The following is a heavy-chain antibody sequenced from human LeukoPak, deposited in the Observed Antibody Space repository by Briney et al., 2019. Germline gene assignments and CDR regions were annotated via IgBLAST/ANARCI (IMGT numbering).Heavy chain of an antibody. Sequence: PSETLSLTCTVSGGSISSSSYYWGWIRQPPGKGLEWIGSIYYSGSTYYNPSLKSRVTISVDTSKNQFSLKLSSVTAADTAVYYCARSPITMIVSYWGQGTLVTVSS. CDR2: IYYSGST. J-gene: IGHJ4*02. D-gene: IGHD3-22*01. V-gene: IGHV4-39*07. CDR1: GGSISSSSYY. CDR3: ARSPITMIVSY.